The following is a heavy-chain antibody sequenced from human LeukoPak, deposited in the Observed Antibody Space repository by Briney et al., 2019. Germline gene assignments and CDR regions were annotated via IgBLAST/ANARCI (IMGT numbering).Heavy chain of an antibody. CDR2: IIPIFGTA. Sequence: ASVKVSCKASGGTFSSYAISWVRQAPGQGLEWMGGIIPIFGTANYAQKFQGRVTITADESTSTAYMELSSLRSEDTAVYYCARGVMKSVVVAATRYFDYWGQGTLVTVSS. CDR3: ARGVMKSVVVAATRYFDY. V-gene: IGHV1-69*01. D-gene: IGHD2-15*01. CDR1: GGTFSSYA. J-gene: IGHJ4*02.